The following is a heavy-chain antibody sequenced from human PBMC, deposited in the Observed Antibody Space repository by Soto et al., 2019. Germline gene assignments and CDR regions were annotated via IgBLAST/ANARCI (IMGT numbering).Heavy chain of an antibody. Sequence: TSETLSLTCTVSGGSISSGDYYWSWIRQPPGKGLEWIGYIYYSGSTYYNPSLKSRVTISVDTSKNQFSLKLSSVTAADTAVYYCARGKPELSLDYWGQGTLVTVSS. CDR2: IYYSGST. V-gene: IGHV4-30-4*01. D-gene: IGHD3-16*02. J-gene: IGHJ4*02. CDR1: GGSISSGDYY. CDR3: ARGKPELSLDY.